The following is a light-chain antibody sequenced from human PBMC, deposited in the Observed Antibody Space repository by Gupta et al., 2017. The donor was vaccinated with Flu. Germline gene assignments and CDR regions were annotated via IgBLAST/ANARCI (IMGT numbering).Light chain of an antibody. CDR1: SSDIGAYDY. V-gene: IGLV2-14*03. Sequence: QSALTQPASVSGSPGQSIAISCTGSSSDIGAYDYVSWYQQPPGKAPQLMIYDVNNRPSGVSTRFSGSKSGNTASLTISGLQAEDEAQYYCAAYGAVGVFGGGTKVTVL. CDR2: DVN. J-gene: IGLJ3*02. CDR3: AAYGAVGV.